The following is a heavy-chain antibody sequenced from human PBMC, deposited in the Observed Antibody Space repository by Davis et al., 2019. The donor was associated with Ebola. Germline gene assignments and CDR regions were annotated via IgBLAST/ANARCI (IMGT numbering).Heavy chain of an antibody. CDR1: AYTFTGYY. D-gene: IGHD1-26*01. J-gene: IGHJ6*02. V-gene: IGHV1-2*04. CDR3: ARGGRSLYGMDV. CDR2: INPNSGGP. Sequence: ASAQVFCKASAYTFTGYYMHWVRQAPGQGPEWMGGINPNSGGPNYAQKFQGWVTMTRETSISTAYMELSRLRSDDTAVYYCARGGRSLYGMDVWGQGTTVTVSS.